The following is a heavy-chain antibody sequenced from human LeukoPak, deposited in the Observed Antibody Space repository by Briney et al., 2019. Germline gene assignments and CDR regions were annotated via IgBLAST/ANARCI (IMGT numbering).Heavy chain of an antibody. D-gene: IGHD6-19*01. CDR2: IWYDGSNK. CDR1: GFTFSSYG. Sequence: GGSLRLSCAASGFTFSSYGMHWVRQAPGKGLEWVAVIWYDGSNKYYADSVKGRFTISRDNSKNTLYLQMNSLRAEDTAVYYCAKAEAVAGFDYWGQGTLVTVSS. CDR3: AKAEAVAGFDY. V-gene: IGHV3-30*02. J-gene: IGHJ4*02.